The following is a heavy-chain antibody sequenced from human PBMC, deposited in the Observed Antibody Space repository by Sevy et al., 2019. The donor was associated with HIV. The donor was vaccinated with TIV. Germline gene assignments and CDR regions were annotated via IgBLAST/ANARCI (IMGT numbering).Heavy chain of an antibody. V-gene: IGHV4-39*01. CDR3: ARHRAWRFYFDF. Sequence: SETLSLTCTVSGGSMSSSDYFWGWVRQPPGKGLEWIGSIYYNGDTYHSPSLKSRVTVAVDTSKNQFFLTLTSVTAADTAIYYCARHRAWRFYFDFWGQGALVTVSS. CDR2: IYYNGDT. D-gene: IGHD3-3*01. CDR1: GGSMSSSDYF. J-gene: IGHJ4*02.